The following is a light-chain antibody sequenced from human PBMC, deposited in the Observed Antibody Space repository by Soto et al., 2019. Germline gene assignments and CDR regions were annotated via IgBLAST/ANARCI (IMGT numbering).Light chain of an antibody. CDR3: LQRASWPHT. Sequence: VLTQSPANLSLSPGESAALSCRASQSVGSYLAWLQQVPGQAPRLLIYDATNRPNGIPAKFRGSGSGTDFTLTISSLEPEDFALYFCLQRASWPHTFGPGTKVEIK. CDR2: DAT. V-gene: IGKV3-11*01. J-gene: IGKJ3*01. CDR1: QSVGSY.